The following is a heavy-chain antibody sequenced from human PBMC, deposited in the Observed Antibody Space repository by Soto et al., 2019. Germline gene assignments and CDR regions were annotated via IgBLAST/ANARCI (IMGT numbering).Heavy chain of an antibody. CDR3: ARGRTTIIAAAGLFDP. CDR1: GYTFTGYY. Sequence: ASVKVSCKASGYTFTGYYMHWVRQAPGQGLEWMGWINPNSGGTNYAQKFQGWVTMTRDTSISTAYMELSRLRSDDTAVYYCARGRTTIIAAAGLFDPWGKGTLVTVSS. CDR2: INPNSGGT. V-gene: IGHV1-2*04. J-gene: IGHJ5*02. D-gene: IGHD6-13*01.